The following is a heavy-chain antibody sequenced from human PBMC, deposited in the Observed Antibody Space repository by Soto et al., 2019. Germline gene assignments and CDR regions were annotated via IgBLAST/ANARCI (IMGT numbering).Heavy chain of an antibody. CDR1: GFTFSSYG. J-gene: IGHJ6*02. Sequence: GGSLRLSCAASGFTFSSYGMHWVRQAPGKGLEWVAVIWYDGSNKYYADSVKGRFTISRDNSKNTLYLQMNSLRAEDTAVYYCARRAYYYYGMDVWGHGTTVTVSS. CDR2: IWYDGSNK. CDR3: ARRAYYYYGMDV. V-gene: IGHV3-33*01.